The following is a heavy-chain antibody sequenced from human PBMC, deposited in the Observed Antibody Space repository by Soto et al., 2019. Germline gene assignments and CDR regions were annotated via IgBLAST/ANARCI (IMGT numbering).Heavy chain of an antibody. D-gene: IGHD3-9*01. J-gene: IGHJ6*02. CDR2: IFHTGST. CDR1: GYSISNGYY. Sequence: SETLSLTCAVSGYSISNGYYCGWIRQPPGKGLSWIVYIFHTGSTYYNPSLKSRVTISVDTSKNQFSLKLSSVTAADTAVYYCAREVPLYDILTGYYHTDQYGMDVWGQGTTVTVS. V-gene: IGHV4-38-2*02. CDR3: AREVPLYDILTGYYHTDQYGMDV.